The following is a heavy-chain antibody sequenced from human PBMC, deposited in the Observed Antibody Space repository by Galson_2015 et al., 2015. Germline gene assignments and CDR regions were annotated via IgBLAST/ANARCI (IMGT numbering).Heavy chain of an antibody. CDR1: GYNFDTYW. CDR2: IYPADSDT. CDR3: ASLRGADPLGFDS. V-gene: IGHV5-51*01. D-gene: IGHD1-26*01. J-gene: IGHJ4*02. Sequence: QSGAEVKKPGESLQISCKGSGYNFDTYWIGWVRQMPGKGLEWMGIIYPADSDTRYSPSFQGQVTISADKSITTAYLQWSSLKASDTSMYYCASLRGADPLGFDSWGQGTLVTVSS.